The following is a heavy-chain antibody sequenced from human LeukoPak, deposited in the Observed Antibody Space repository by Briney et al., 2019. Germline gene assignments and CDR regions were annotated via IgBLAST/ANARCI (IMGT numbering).Heavy chain of an antibody. Sequence: SETLSLTCTVSGGSISSGDYYWSWIRQPPGKGLEWIGYIYYSGSTYYNPSLKSRVTISVDTSKNQFSLKLSSVTAADTAVYYCARGDYDFWSGYKNFDYWGQGTLVTVSP. CDR2: IYYSGST. V-gene: IGHV4-30-4*08. J-gene: IGHJ4*02. CDR3: ARGDYDFWSGYKNFDY. D-gene: IGHD3-3*01. CDR1: GGSISSGDYY.